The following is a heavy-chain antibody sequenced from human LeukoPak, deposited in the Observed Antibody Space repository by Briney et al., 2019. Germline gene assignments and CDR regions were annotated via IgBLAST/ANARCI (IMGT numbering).Heavy chain of an antibody. J-gene: IGHJ4*02. CDR2: IRSKAYGGTT. Sequence: GRSLRLSCTASGFTFGDYVMSWVRQAPGKGLEWVGFIRSKAYGGTTEYAASVKGRFTISRDDSKSIAYLQMNSLKTEDTAVYYCTRGKYYDFWSGYYPDYWGQGTRVTVSS. D-gene: IGHD3-3*01. V-gene: IGHV3-49*04. CDR3: TRGKYYDFWSGYYPDY. CDR1: GFTFGDYV.